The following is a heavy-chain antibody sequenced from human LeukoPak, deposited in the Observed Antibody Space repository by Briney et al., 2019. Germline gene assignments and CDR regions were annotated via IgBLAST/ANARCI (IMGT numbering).Heavy chain of an antibody. CDR1: GGSISSGGYS. J-gene: IGHJ4*02. CDR2: IYHSGST. CDR3: ASVCGYGDYRTIDY. D-gene: IGHD4-17*01. Sequence: SETLSLTCAVSGGSISSGGYSWSWIRQPPGKGLEWIGYIYHSGSTYYNPSLKSRVTISVDRSKNQISLKLSSVTAADTAVYYCASVCGYGDYRTIDYWGQGTLVTVSS. V-gene: IGHV4-30-2*01.